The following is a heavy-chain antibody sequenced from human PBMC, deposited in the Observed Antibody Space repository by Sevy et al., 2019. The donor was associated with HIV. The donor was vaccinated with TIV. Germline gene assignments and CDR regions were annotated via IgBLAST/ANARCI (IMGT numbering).Heavy chain of an antibody. Sequence: SETLSLTCNVSGGSLTRYYWNWIRQTPGKGLEWIAFVYYTGKTHYNPSLKSRATVSLDTSKSQFSLKLSSVTAADTAVYYCARGGAGRQFDYYYYMDVWGKGTTVTVSS. J-gene: IGHJ6*03. CDR1: GGSLTRYY. CDR2: VYYTGKT. CDR3: ARGGAGRQFDYYYYMDV. D-gene: IGHD6-6*01. V-gene: IGHV4-59*01.